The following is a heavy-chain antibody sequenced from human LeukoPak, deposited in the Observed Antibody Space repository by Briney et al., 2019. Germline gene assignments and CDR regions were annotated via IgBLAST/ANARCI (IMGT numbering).Heavy chain of an antibody. CDR2: INPNSGGT. D-gene: IGHD5-18*01. CDR1: GYTFTGYY. V-gene: IGHV1-2*02. J-gene: IGHJ4*02. Sequence: APVKVSCKASGYTFTGYYMHWVRQAPGQGLEWMGWINPNSGGTNYAQKFQGRVTMTRDTSISTAYMELSRLRSDDTAVYYCARVVGGIQLWLNYWGQGTLVTVSS. CDR3: ARVVGGIQLWLNY.